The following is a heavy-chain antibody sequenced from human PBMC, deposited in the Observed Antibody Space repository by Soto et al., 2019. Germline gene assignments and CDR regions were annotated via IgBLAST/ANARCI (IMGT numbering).Heavy chain of an antibody. V-gene: IGHV3-49*04. Sequence: GGSLRLSCTASGFNFSNHAMSWGRQAPGKGLEWVGFIRNKAYGGATEYAASVKGRFTISRDDSNSIAYLQVNNLKTEDTAVYYCTRDLASYYYYGMDVWGQGTTVTVSS. CDR2: IRNKAYGGAT. CDR1: GFNFSNHA. J-gene: IGHJ6*02. CDR3: TRDLASYYYYGMDV.